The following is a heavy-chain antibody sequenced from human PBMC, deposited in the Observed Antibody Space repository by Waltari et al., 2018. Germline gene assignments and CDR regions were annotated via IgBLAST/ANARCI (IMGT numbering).Heavy chain of an antibody. D-gene: IGHD4-17*01. CDR3: AKTVTLGYYFDY. V-gene: IGHV3-23*01. J-gene: IGHJ4*02. CDR1: GFTFSSYA. CDR2: ISGSGGST. Sequence: EVQLLESGGGLVQPGGSLRLSCAASGFTFSSYAMSWVRQAPGKGLEWVSAISGSGGSTYYADSVKGRFTISRDNSKNTLYLQMNSLRAEDTAGYYCAKTVTLGYYFDYWGQGTLVTVSS.